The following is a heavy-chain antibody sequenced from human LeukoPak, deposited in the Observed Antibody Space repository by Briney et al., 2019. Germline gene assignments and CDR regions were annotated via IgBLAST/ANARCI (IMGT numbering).Heavy chain of an antibody. CDR1: GGSISSSSYY. V-gene: IGHV4-39*07. J-gene: IGHJ5*01. D-gene: IGHD2-2*01. CDR3: ARLDILVPRAVEWFDP. CDR2: IYYSGST. Sequence: PSETLSLTCTVSGGSISSSSYYWGWIRQPPGKGLEWIGSIYYSGSTYYNPSLKSRVTISVDTSKNQFSLKLSSVTAADTAVYYCARLDILVPRAVEWFDPWGQGTVVTVSS.